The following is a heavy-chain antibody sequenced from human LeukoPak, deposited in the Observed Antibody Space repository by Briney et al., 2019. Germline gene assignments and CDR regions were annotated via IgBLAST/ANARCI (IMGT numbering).Heavy chain of an antibody. D-gene: IGHD6-13*01. V-gene: IGHV1-2*02. CDR2: INPNCGGT. CDR1: GYTFTGYY. Sequence: ASVKVSCKASGYTFTGYYMHWVRQAPGQGLEWMGWINPNCGGTNYAQKFQGRVTMTRDTSISTAYMELSRLRSDDTAVYYCARRGPSSSWLFDYWGQGTLVTVSS. J-gene: IGHJ4*02. CDR3: ARRGPSSSWLFDY.